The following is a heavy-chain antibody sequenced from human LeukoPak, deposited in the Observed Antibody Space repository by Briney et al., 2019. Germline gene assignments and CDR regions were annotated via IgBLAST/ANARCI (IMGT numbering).Heavy chain of an antibody. CDR1: GGSISSSSYY. CDR2: IYYGGST. J-gene: IGHJ4*02. V-gene: IGHV4-39*07. CDR3: ARSGCSSTSCYQADY. D-gene: IGHD2-2*01. Sequence: SETLSLTCTVSGGSISSSSYYWGWIRQPPGKGLEWIGSIYYGGSTYYNPSLKSRVTISVDTSKNQFSLKLSSVTAADTAVYYCARSGCSSTSCYQADYWGQGTLVTVSS.